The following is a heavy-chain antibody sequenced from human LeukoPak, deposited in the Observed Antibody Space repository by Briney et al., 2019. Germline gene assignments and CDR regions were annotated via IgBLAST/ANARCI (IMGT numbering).Heavy chain of an antibody. CDR1: GYTFTGYY. D-gene: IGHD3-3*01. V-gene: IGHV1-2*06. J-gene: IGHJ5*02. CDR3: AREATIFGVVIIPEPWFDP. Sequence: ASVKVSCKASGYTFTGYYMHWVRQAPGQGLEWMGRINPNSGGTNYAQKFQGRVTMTRDTSISTAYMELSRLRSEDTAVYYCAREATIFGVVIIPEPWFDPWGQGTLVTVSS. CDR2: INPNSGGT.